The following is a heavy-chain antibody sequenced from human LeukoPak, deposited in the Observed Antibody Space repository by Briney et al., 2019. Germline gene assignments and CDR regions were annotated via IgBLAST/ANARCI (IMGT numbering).Heavy chain of an antibody. CDR3: ARQVDPNYDSSGYYPAAFDI. CDR2: IYPGDSDT. CDR1: GYSFTSYW. V-gene: IGHV5-51*01. Sequence: LGESLKISCKGSGYSFTSYWIGWVRQMPGKGLEWMGIIYPGDSDTRYSPSFQGQVTISADKSISTAYLQWSSLKASDTAMYYCARQVDPNYDSSGYYPAAFDIWGQGTMVTVSS. D-gene: IGHD3-22*01. J-gene: IGHJ3*02.